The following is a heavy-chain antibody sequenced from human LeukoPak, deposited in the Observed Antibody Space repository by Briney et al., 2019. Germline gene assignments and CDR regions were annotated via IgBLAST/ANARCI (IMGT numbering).Heavy chain of an antibody. D-gene: IGHD3-22*01. V-gene: IGHV4-61*02. J-gene: IGHJ4*02. Sequence: PSETLSLTCTVSGGSISSGSYYWSWIRQPAGKGLEWIGRIYTSGSTNYNPSLKSRVTISVDTSKNQFSLKLSSVTAADTAVYYCASGSYYYDSSGYYFPVYWGQGTLVTVSS. CDR2: IYTSGST. CDR1: GGSISSGSYY. CDR3: ASGSYYYDSSGYYFPVY.